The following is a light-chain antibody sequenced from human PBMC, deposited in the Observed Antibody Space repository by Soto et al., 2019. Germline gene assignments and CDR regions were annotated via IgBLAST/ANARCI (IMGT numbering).Light chain of an antibody. Sequence: EIVMTQSPATLSVSPGERATLSCRSSQSVDSHLAWYQQKPRHAPRLLIYGASARATVIPARFSGSGPWTDYPLSLISLQPEDSSDNRCQQYNDWPPWIFGHRTKL. V-gene: IGKV3-15*01. CDR3: QQYNDWPPWI. CDR1: QSVDSH. CDR2: GAS. J-gene: IGKJ1*01.